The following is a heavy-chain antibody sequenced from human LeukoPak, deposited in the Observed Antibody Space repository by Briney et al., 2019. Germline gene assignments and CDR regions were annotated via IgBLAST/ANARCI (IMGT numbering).Heavy chain of an antibody. V-gene: IGHV3-7*01. J-gene: IGHJ4*02. CDR2: IKQDGSEK. D-gene: IGHD6-13*01. CDR1: GFTFYIYA. Sequence: PGGSLRLSCAASGFTFYIYAMSWVRQAPGKGLEWVANIKQDGSEKYHVESAKGRFTISRDNAKHSLYLQMHTQRAEDTGVYYCASQSETCPLRGMAAAGPFDYWGQGTLVTVSS. CDR3: ASQSETCPLRGMAAAGPFDY.